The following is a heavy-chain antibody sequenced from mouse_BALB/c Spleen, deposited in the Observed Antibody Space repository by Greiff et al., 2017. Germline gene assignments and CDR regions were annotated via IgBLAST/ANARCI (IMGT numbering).Heavy chain of an antibody. J-gene: IGHJ4*01. V-gene: IGHV2-3*01. D-gene: IGHD1-1*01. CDR2: IWGDGST. Sequence: VKVVESGPGLVAPSQSLSITCTVSGFSLTSYGVSWVRQPPGKGLEWLGVIWGDGSTNYHSALISRLSISKDNSKSQVFLKLNSLQTDDTATYYGAKHTTVVAPKAMDYWGQGTSVTVSS. CDR1: GFSLTSYG. CDR3: AKHTTVVAPKAMDY.